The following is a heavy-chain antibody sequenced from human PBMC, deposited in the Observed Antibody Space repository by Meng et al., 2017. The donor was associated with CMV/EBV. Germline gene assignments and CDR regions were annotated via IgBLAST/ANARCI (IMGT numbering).Heavy chain of an antibody. CDR2: TYYRSKWYN. CDR1: GDSVSSNSAA. Sequence: SETLSLTCAISGDSVSSNSAAWNWIRQSPSRGLEWLGRTYYRSKWYNDYAVSVKSRITINPDTSKNQFSLQLNSVTPEDTAVYYCARDPLKRSKDYAQGYYYYYGMDVWGQGTTVTVSS. J-gene: IGHJ6*02. V-gene: IGHV6-1*01. D-gene: IGHD4-17*01. CDR3: ARDPLKRSKDYAQGYYYYYGMDV.